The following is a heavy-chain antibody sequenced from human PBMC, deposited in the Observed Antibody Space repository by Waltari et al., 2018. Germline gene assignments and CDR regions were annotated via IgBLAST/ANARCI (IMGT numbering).Heavy chain of an antibody. CDR3: TRDWSHDSSDSEDN. Sequence: QLQLQESGPGLVKPSETLSLTCSVSGDSVSSNNSYWGWIRQPPGKGLEWIGTISYSGNAYNNPSLKVRITISLVMSKNEFTLKLISVTAADTAVYYCTRDWSHDSSDSEDNWDQVTLVTVSS. CDR2: ISYSGNA. V-gene: IGHV4-39*07. J-gene: IGHJ4*02. D-gene: IGHD3-16*01. CDR1: GDSVSSNNSY.